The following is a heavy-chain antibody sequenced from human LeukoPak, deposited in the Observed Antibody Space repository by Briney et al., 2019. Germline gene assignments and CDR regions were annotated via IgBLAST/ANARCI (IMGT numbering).Heavy chain of an antibody. J-gene: IGHJ4*02. CDR1: GYSFTSYW. V-gene: IGHV5-51*01. CDR3: SIHLAYCGGDCPHAFFY. D-gene: IGHD2-21*02. Sequence: GESLKISCKGSGYSFTSYWIGWGRQMPGKGLEWMGIIYPGDSDTRYSPSFQGQVTISSDKTTNNSYLQWSSLKGPDTAMYYFSIHLAYCGGDCPHAFFYSGEGGLCTVSS. CDR2: IYPGDSDT.